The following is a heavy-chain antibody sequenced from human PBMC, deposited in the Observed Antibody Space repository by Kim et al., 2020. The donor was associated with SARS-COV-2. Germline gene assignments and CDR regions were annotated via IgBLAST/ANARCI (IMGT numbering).Heavy chain of an antibody. CDR3: ARGITFGGVIVIRRAWFDP. J-gene: IGHJ5*02. V-gene: IGHV4-61*01. D-gene: IGHD3-16*02. CDR1: GGSVSSGSYY. CDR2: IYYSGST. Sequence: SLTCTVSGGSVSSGSYYWSWIRQPPGKGLEWIGYIYYSGSTNYNPSLKSRVTISVDTSKNQFSLKLSSVTAADTAVYYCARGITFGGVIVIRRAWFDPWGQGTLVTVSS.